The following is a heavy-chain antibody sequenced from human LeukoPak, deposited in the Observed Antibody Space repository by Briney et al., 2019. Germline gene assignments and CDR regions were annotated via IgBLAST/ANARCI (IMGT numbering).Heavy chain of an antibody. Sequence: GGSLRLSCAASGFTFSSYAMTWVRQTPGKGLEWVSEISGSGESTYYGDSVKGRFTISRDNSKNTLYLQMNSLRAGDTAIYYCAREHWDFDYWGQGTLVTVSS. D-gene: IGHD7-27*01. J-gene: IGHJ4*02. CDR3: AREHWDFDY. V-gene: IGHV3-23*01. CDR2: ISGSGEST. CDR1: GFTFSSYA.